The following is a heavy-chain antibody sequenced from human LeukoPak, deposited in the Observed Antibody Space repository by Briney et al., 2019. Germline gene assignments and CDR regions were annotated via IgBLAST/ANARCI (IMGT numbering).Heavy chain of an antibody. J-gene: IGHJ3*02. Sequence: ASVKVSCKASGYTFTGYYMHWVRQAPGQELEWMGWINPNSGGTNYAQKFQGRVTMTRDTSISTAYMELSRLRSDDTAVYYCARLYSSARRAFDIWGQGTMVTVSS. D-gene: IGHD6-19*01. CDR1: GYTFTGYY. CDR2: INPNSGGT. V-gene: IGHV1-2*02. CDR3: ARLYSSARRAFDI.